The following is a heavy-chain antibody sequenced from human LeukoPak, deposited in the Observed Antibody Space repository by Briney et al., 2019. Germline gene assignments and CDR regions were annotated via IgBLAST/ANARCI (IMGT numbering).Heavy chain of an antibody. CDR1: GYTFTSYD. CDR3: ARATPYSSSWYTTGSEYFQH. V-gene: IGHV1-8*03. D-gene: IGHD6-13*01. Sequence: ASVKVSCKASGYTFTSYDINWVRQATGQGLEWMGWMNPNSGNTGYAQKFQGRVTITRNTSISTAYMELSSLRAEDTAVYYCARATPYSSSWYTTGSEYFQHWGQGTLVTVSS. CDR2: MNPNSGNT. J-gene: IGHJ1*01.